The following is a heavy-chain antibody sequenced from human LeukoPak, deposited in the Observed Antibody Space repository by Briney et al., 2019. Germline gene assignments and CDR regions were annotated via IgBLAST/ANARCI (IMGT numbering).Heavy chain of an antibody. D-gene: IGHD2-2*01. Sequence: GGSLRLSCAASGFTFSSYSMNWVRQAPGKGLEWVSSISSSSSYIYYADSVKGRFTISRDNAKNSLYLQMNSLRAEDTAVYYCAREPAYCSSTSCYGAPDYWGQGTLVTVSS. CDR2: ISSSSSYI. V-gene: IGHV3-21*01. CDR3: AREPAYCSSTSCYGAPDY. CDR1: GFTFSSYS. J-gene: IGHJ4*02.